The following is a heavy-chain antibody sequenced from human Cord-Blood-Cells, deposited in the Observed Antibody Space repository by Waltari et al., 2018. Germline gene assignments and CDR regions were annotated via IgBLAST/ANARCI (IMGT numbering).Heavy chain of an antibody. CDR1: GFTFSSYL. J-gene: IGHJ4*02. Sequence: EVQLVESGGALVQPGGSLRLSCAASGFTFSSYLLSWVRQAPGKGLEWVAKIKQDGSEKYYVDSVKGRFTISRDNAKNSLYLQMNSLRAEDTAVYYCAREVRGYSSSWYDYWGQGTLVTVSS. V-gene: IGHV3-7*01. CDR3: AREVRGYSSSWYDY. CDR2: IKQDGSEK. D-gene: IGHD6-13*01.